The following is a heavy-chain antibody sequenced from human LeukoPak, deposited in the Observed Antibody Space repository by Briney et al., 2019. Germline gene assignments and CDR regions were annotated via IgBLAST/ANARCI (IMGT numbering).Heavy chain of an antibody. CDR3: AKVARYYFDY. CDR1: GFTFCGYW. Sequence: GRTLRLSCAASGFTFCGYWMSWVGEAPGKGVKWVANIKQDGSEKYYVDSVKGRFTISRDNAKNSLYLQMNSLRAEDTAVYYCAKVARYYFDYWGQGTLVTVSS. V-gene: IGHV3-7*01. CDR2: IKQDGSEK. J-gene: IGHJ4*02.